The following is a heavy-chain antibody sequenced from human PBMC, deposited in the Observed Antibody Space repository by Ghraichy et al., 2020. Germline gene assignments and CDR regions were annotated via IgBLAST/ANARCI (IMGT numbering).Heavy chain of an antibody. CDR2: VSYTGNT. V-gene: IGHV4-39*01. CDR3: ARTLFTYYYAWGHFDS. J-gene: IGHJ4*02. CDR1: GASTSSTTHY. Sequence: SETLSLTCNVSGASTSSTTHYWGWIRQPPGKGLEWIGSVSYTGNTYYNPSLKSRVTISIDTSKNQFSLKLTSVAAADTAVYFCARTLFTYYYAWGHFDSWGQGTLVTVSS. D-gene: IGHD3-10*01.